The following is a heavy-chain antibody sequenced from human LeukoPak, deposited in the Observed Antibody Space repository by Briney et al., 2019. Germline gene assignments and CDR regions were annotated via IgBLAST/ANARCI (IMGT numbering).Heavy chain of an antibody. CDR1: GYTFTSYG. J-gene: IGHJ4*02. Sequence: GASVKVSCKASGYTFTSYGISWVRQAPGQGLEWMGWISAYNGNTNYAQKLQGRVTMTTDTSTSTAYMELRSLRSDDTAVYYCARTEERWLVSYPSTDYWGQGTLVTVSS. V-gene: IGHV1-18*01. CDR3: ARTEERWLVSYPSTDY. D-gene: IGHD6-19*01. CDR2: ISAYNGNT.